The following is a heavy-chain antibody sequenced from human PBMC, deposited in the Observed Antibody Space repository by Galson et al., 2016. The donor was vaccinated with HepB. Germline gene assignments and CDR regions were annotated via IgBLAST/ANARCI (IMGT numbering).Heavy chain of an antibody. CDR3: ATFQNDLLTGSRSFDY. V-gene: IGHV1-69*06. Sequence: SVKVSCKASGDTFSSYALSWVRQAPGQGLEWMGMIIPIFGTAHYAQKFQGRVTVTADKSTSTAYMELRSLSSEDTAVYYCATFQNDLLTGSRSFDYWGQGTRVTVSS. J-gene: IGHJ4*02. CDR1: GDTFSSYA. D-gene: IGHD3-9*01. CDR2: IIPIFGTA.